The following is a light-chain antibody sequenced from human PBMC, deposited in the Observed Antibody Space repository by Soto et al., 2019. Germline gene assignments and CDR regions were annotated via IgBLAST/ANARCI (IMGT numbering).Light chain of an antibody. CDR3: QQYGSSGT. V-gene: IGKV3-20*01. J-gene: IGKJ1*01. CDR2: GAS. Sequence: EIVLTHSPATLSLSPGERATLSCSASQSVSIYLAWYQQKPGQAPRLLIYGASNRATGIPDRFSGGGSGTDLTLTISRLEPEDFAVYYCQQYGSSGTFGQGTKVDIK. CDR1: QSVSIY.